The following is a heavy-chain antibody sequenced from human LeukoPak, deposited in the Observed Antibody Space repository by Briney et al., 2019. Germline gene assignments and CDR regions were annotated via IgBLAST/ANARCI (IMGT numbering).Heavy chain of an antibody. CDR1: GGSISSGGYY. CDR3: ARDSSSTSWTFAFDI. J-gene: IGHJ3*02. V-gene: IGHV4-31*03. CDR2: IYYSGST. Sequence: SQTLSLTCTVSGGSISSGGYYWSWIRQPPGKGLEWIGYIYYSGSTYYNPSLKSRVTISVDTSKNQFSLKLSSVTAADTAVYYCARDSSSTSWTFAFDIWGQGTMVTVSS. D-gene: IGHD2-2*01.